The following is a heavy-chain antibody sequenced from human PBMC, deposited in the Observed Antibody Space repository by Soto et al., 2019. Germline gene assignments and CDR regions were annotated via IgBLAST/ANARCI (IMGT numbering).Heavy chain of an antibody. CDR1: GFTCIIYA. CDR2: ISYDGSNK. J-gene: IGHJ5*02. D-gene: IGHD3-3*01. V-gene: IGHV3-30-3*01. Sequence: PGWSXRLACAASGFTCIIYAIHLFRHAPGKGLEFVAVISYDGSNKYYADSVNGRFTISRYNSKNTLYLQMNSLRAEDTAVYYCARGSGISVLRFLEWRTRIYRWLDTSGQGTLVTVYS. CDR3: ARGSGISVLRFLEWRTRIYRWLDT.